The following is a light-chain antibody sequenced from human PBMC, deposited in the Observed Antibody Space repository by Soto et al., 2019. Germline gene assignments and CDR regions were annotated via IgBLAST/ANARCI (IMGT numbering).Light chain of an antibody. CDR1: QSISSY. CDR2: AAS. Sequence: DIQMTQSPSSLSASVGDRVTITCRASQSISSYLNWYQQKPGKAPKLLIYAASSLQSGVPSRFSGSGSGTDFTLTISSLQPEDFATYYCQLSYSTPRTFGQGTKGEIK. CDR3: QLSYSTPRT. V-gene: IGKV1-39*01. J-gene: IGKJ1*01.